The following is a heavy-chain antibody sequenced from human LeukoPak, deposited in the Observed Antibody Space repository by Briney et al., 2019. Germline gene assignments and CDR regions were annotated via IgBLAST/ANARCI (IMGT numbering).Heavy chain of an antibody. CDR2: IYYSGST. J-gene: IGHJ3*02. CDR3: AREQDVLNISGFDI. CDR1: GGSVSSGSYY. V-gene: IGHV4-61*01. Sequence: PSETLSLTCTVSGGSVSSGSYYWSWIRQPPGKGLEWIGYIYYSGSTNYNLSLKSRVTISVDTSKNQFSLKLSSVTAADTAVYYCAREQDVLNISGFDIWGQGTMVTVSS. D-gene: IGHD3-10*01.